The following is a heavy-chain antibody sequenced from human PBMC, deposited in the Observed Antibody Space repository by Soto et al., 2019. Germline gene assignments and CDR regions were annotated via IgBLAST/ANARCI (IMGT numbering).Heavy chain of an antibody. D-gene: IGHD3-16*02. V-gene: IGHV4-59*08. CDR1: GGSISGSY. CDR2: IYYSGST. CDR3: ARLPYRWFDP. J-gene: IGHJ5*02. Sequence: PSETLSLTCTVSGGSISGSYWSWIRQPPGKRLEWIGYIYYSGSTNYNPSLKSRVTISIDTSKNQFSLKLSSVTAADTAIYYCARLPYRWFDPWGQGTLVTVSS.